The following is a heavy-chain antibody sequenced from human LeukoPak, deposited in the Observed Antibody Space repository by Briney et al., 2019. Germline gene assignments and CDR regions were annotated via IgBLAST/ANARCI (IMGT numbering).Heavy chain of an antibody. Sequence: SETLSLTCAVYGGSFSGYYWSWIRQPPGQGLEWIGEINHSGSTNYNPSLKSRVTISVDTSKNQFSLKQSSVTAADTAVYYCARGPLSGHLDWASIFDYWGQGTLSPSPQ. CDR3: ARGPLSGHLDWASIFDY. J-gene: IGHJ4*02. CDR2: INHSGST. V-gene: IGHV4-34*01. CDR1: GGSFSGYY. D-gene: IGHD3-9*01.